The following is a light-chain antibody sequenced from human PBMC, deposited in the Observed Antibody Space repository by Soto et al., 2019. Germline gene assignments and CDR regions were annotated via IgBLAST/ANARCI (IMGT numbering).Light chain of an antibody. V-gene: IGKV1-5*03. J-gene: IGKJ1*01. Sequence: DIQMTQSPSSLSASVGDRVTITCRASQTISSRLAWYQQKPGQAPKLLIYKATNLQTGVASRFSGSGSGTEFSLTISSLQPDDFAVYYCQQYSNWWTFRQGPKVEIK. CDR2: KAT. CDR3: QQYSNWWT. CDR1: QTISSR.